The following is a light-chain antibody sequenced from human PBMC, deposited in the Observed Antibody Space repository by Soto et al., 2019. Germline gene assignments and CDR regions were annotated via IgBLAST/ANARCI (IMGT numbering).Light chain of an antibody. CDR2: EVT. CDR1: SSDIGSYAY. Sequence: QSALTQPPSASGSPGQSVTISCTGTSSDIGSYAYVSWYQQHPGKAPKLMIYEVTKRPSGVPDRFSGSRSGNTASLTVSGLQGEDEADYYCSSYAGSNNYVFGTGTKVTVL. V-gene: IGLV2-8*01. J-gene: IGLJ1*01. CDR3: SSYAGSNNYV.